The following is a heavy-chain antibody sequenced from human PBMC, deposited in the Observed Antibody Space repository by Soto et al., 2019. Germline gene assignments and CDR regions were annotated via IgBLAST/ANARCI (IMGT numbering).Heavy chain of an antibody. J-gene: IGHJ5*02. CDR2: IYHSGST. CDR3: ARSRRYYDFWSGYYPDNWFDP. D-gene: IGHD3-3*01. Sequence: QLQLQESGSGLVKPSQTLSLTCAVSGGSISSDGYSWSWIRQPPGKGLEWIGYIYHSGSTYYNPSLESRVTISVDRSKNQFSLKLSSVTAADTAVYYCARSRRYYDFWSGYYPDNWFDPWGQGTLVTVSS. CDR1: GGSISSDGYS. V-gene: IGHV4-30-2*01.